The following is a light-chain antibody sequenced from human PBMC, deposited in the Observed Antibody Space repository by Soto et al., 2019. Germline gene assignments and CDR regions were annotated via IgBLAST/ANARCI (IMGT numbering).Light chain of an antibody. CDR2: GAS. V-gene: IGKV3-15*01. CDR1: QSVSSN. Sequence: EIVMTQSPATLSVSPGERATLSCMASQSVSSNLAWYQQKPGQAPRLLIYGASTRATGIPARFSGSGSGIEFTLTISSLQSEDFAVYYCQQYNDWPRTFGQGTKVDI. J-gene: IGKJ1*01. CDR3: QQYNDWPRT.